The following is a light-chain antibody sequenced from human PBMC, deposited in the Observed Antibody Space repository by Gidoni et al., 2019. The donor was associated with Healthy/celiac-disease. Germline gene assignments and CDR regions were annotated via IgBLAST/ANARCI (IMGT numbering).Light chain of an antibody. J-gene: IGKJ1*01. CDR2: GAS. CDR3: QQYGSSPHVT. Sequence: EIVLTKSPGTLSLSPGERATLSCRASQSVSSSYLAWYQQKPGQAPRLLIYGASSRATGIPDRFSGSGSGTDFTLTISRLEPEDFAVYYCQQYGSSPHVTFGQGTKVEIK. CDR1: QSVSSSY. V-gene: IGKV3-20*01.